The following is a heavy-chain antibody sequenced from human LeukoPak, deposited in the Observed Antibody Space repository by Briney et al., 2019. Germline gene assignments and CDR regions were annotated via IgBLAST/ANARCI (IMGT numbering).Heavy chain of an antibody. Sequence: PSETLSLTCTVSGGSISSYYWSWLRQPPGKGLEGIGYIYYSGSTNYNPSLKRRITISVDTSKTQFSLKLSSVTAADTAVYYCARELFTGWLVNRVENYFDYWGQGTLVTVSS. CDR2: IYYSGST. D-gene: IGHD6-19*01. J-gene: IGHJ4*02. CDR3: ARELFTGWLVNRVENYFDY. CDR1: GGSISSYY. V-gene: IGHV4-59*12.